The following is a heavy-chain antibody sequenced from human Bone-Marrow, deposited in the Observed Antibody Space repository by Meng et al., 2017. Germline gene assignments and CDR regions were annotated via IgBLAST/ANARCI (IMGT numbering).Heavy chain of an antibody. J-gene: IGHJ4*02. V-gene: IGHV4-4*02. D-gene: IGHD1-7*01. Sequence: QVQLQESGPGLVKHSETLSLTCVVSGASISSSNWWSWVRQPPGKGLEWIGEVYHRGDTNYNPSLKSRVDISVDKSKNQFYLSLFSVTAADTAVYYCGRDQGRELINHWGQGTLVTVSS. CDR1: GASISSSNW. CDR2: VYHRGDT. CDR3: GRDQGRELINH.